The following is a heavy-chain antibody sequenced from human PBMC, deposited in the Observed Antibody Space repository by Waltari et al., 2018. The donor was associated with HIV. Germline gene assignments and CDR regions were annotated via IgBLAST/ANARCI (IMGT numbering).Heavy chain of an antibody. CDR3: SGRTASGLDV. D-gene: IGHD2-21*02. CDR1: TSTFYYYN. CDR2: SWYYGRNH. J-gene: IGHJ6*02. V-gene: IGHV3-33*08. Sequence: LVESGGHVVQPGKSLSLSCVASTSTFYYYNIHWVRQVAGKGREWAGDSWYYGRNHYVAAFLQGRFRVSRETSKNAVSLEINALRLTDTCVYYWSGRTASGLDVCGQGTAAIVS.